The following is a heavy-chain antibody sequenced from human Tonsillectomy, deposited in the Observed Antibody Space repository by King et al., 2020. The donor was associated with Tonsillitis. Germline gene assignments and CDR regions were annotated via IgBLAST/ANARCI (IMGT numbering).Heavy chain of an antibody. CDR2: IYSGGST. Sequence: QLQESGGGLIQPGGSLRLSCAASGFTVSSNYMSWVRQAPGKGLEWVSVIYSGGSTYYADSVKGRFTISRDKSKNTLYLQMNSLRAEGTAVYYCASSYYYNSSNYYYQYFQHWGQGTLVTVSS. J-gene: IGHJ1*01. CDR1: GFTVSSNY. V-gene: IGHV3-53*01. D-gene: IGHD3-22*01. CDR3: ASSYYYNSSNYYYQYFQH.